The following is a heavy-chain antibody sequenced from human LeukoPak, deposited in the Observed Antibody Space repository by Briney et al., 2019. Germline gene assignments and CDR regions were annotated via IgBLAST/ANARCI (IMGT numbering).Heavy chain of an antibody. Sequence: ASVKVSCKASGYTFTSYYMHWVRQAPGQGLEWRGIINPSGGSTSYAQKFQGRVTMTRDTSTSTVYMELSSLRSEGTAVYYCARGDSSSWYGPLFDYWGQGTLVTVSS. CDR3: ARGDSSSWYGPLFDY. CDR1: GYTFTSYY. V-gene: IGHV1-46*01. CDR2: INPSGGST. J-gene: IGHJ4*02. D-gene: IGHD6-13*01.